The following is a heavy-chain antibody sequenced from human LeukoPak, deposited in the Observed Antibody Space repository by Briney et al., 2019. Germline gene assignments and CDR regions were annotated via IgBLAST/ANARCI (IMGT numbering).Heavy chain of an antibody. CDR2: INPSGGGT. J-gene: IGHJ6*02. CDR1: GYTFTSYY. D-gene: IGHD1-26*01. Sequence: GASVKVSCKASGYTFTSYYIHWVRQAPGQGLEWMGVINPSGGGTSYAQKFQGRVTMTRDTSTSTVYMDLRSLRSEDTAVYYCAREWVSGYYYGMDVWGQGTTVTVSS. CDR3: AREWVSGYYYGMDV. V-gene: IGHV1-46*01.